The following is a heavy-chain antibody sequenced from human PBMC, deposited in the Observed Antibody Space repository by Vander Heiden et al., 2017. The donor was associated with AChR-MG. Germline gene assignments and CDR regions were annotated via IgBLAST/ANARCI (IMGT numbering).Heavy chain of an antibody. CDR3: ATPSRVDYYDSSGYPYYYGMDV. D-gene: IGHD3-22*01. CDR2: INHSGST. Sequence: QVQLQQWGAGLLKPSETLSLTCAVYGGSFSGYYWSWIRQPPGKGLEWIGEINHSGSTNYNPSLKSRVTISVDTSKNQFSLKLSSVTAADTAVYYCATPSRVDYYDSSGYPYYYGMDVWGQGTTVTVSS. CDR1: GGSFSGYY. V-gene: IGHV4-34*01. J-gene: IGHJ6*02.